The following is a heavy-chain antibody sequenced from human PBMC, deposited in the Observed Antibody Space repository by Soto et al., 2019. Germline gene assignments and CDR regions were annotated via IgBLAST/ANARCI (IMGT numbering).Heavy chain of an antibody. CDR2: IYYSGST. J-gene: IGHJ6*02. CDR3: ARHKGSSSRNLYYGMDV. D-gene: IGHD6-13*01. Sequence: SETLSLTCTVSGGSISSSSYYWGWIRQPPGKGLEWIGSIYYSGSTYYNPSLKSRVTISVDTSKNQFSLKLSSVTAADTAVYYCARHKGSSSRNLYYGMDVWGQGTTVTVS. V-gene: IGHV4-39*01. CDR1: GGSISSSSYY.